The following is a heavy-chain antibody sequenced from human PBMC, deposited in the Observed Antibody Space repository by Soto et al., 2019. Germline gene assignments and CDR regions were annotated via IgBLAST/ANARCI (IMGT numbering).Heavy chain of an antibody. CDR2: IWYDGSNK. J-gene: IGHJ6*02. CDR3: AKEPLNYYDSSGYYSYYGMDV. CDR1: GFTFSSYG. V-gene: IGHV3-30*02. Sequence: GGSLRLSCAASGFTFSSYGMHWVRQAPGKGLEWVAVIWYDGSNKYYADSVKGRFTISRDNSKNTLYLQMNSLRAEDTAVYYCAKEPLNYYDSSGYYSYYGMDVWGQGTTVTVSS. D-gene: IGHD3-22*01.